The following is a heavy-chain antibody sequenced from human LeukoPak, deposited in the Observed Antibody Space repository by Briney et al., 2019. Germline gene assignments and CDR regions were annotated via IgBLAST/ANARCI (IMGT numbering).Heavy chain of an antibody. CDR3: ARDEGSSWYIDY. V-gene: IGHV3-48*03. CDR2: ISRSGSTK. Sequence: QPGGSLRLSCAASGFTFSSYAMHWVRQAPGKGLEWVSYISRSGSTKNYADSVRGRFTISRDNAKNSLYLQMNSLRAEDTTVYYCARDEGSSWYIDYWGQGTLVTVSS. D-gene: IGHD6-13*01. J-gene: IGHJ4*02. CDR1: GFTFSSYA.